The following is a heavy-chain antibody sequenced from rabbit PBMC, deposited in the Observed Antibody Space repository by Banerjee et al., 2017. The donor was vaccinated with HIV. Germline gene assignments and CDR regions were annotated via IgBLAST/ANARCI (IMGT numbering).Heavy chain of an antibody. Sequence: QSLEESGGDLVKPGASLTLTCTASGFTLSSSYWICWVRQAPGKGLEWIACIDAGSSGSTYYASWAKGRFTISKTSSTTVTLQMTSLTAADTATYFCARYLYTDYGGYGPFKLWGPGTLVTVS. CDR2: IDAGSSGST. CDR1: GFTLSSSYW. CDR3: ARYLYTDYGGYGPFKL. V-gene: IGHV1S40*01. D-gene: IGHD2-1*01. J-gene: IGHJ4*01.